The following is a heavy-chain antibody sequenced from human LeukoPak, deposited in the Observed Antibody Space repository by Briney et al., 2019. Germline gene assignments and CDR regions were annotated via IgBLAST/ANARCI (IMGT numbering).Heavy chain of an antibody. CDR3: ARNHDYYFGMDV. J-gene: IGHJ6*02. CDR2: INGDGRNT. CDR1: GFTFSRNW. V-gene: IGHV3-74*01. D-gene: IGHD1-14*01. Sequence: PAGSLRLSCAASGFTFSRNWRHWVRQAPGEGLVWVSRINGDGRNTNYADSVEGRFTVSRDNAKNTLYLQMNSLRAEDTAVYYCARNHDYYFGMDVWGQGTTVTVSS.